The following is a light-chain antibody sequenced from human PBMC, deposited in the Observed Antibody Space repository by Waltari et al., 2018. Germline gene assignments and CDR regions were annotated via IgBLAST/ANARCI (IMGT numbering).Light chain of an antibody. Sequence: DTQMTQSPPSLSASVGDRVTITCQASQDIANYLGWYQKKPGKAPKLLIYDASTLATGVPARFSGRGSGTDFTLIITGLQPEDVATYYCQQYDHMPITFDQGTRAEIE. CDR2: DAS. CDR3: QQYDHMPIT. J-gene: IGKJ5*01. V-gene: IGKV1-33*01. CDR1: QDIANY.